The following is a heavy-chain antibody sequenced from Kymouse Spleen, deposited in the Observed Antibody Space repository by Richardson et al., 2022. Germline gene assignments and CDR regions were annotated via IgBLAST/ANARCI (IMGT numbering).Heavy chain of an antibody. D-gene: IGHD4-11,IGHD4-11*01. CDR3: ARDGPTVKYYYYYGMDV. V-gene: IGHV4-31*03. J-gene: IGHJ6*02. CDR2: IYYSGST. Sequence: QVQLQESGPGLVKPSQTLSLTCTVSGGSISSGGYYWSWIRQHPGKGLEWIGYIYYSGSTYYNPSLKSRVTISVDTSKNQFSLKLSSVTAADTAVYYCARDGPTVKYYYYYGMDVWGQGTTVTVSS. CDR1: GGSISSGGYY.